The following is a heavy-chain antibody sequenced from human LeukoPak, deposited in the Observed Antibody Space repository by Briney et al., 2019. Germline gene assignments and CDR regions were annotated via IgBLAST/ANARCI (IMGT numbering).Heavy chain of an antibody. J-gene: IGHJ1*01. CDR2: IYNSGHT. V-gene: IGHV4-59*01. CDR3: ARAAVTTSRYFQH. D-gene: IGHD4-17*01. CDR1: GGSISNYY. Sequence: SETLSLTCTVSGGSISNYYWSWIRQPPGKGLGWIGYIYNSGHTNYNPSLKSRVTISEDTSKNQLSLKLSSVTAADTAVYYCARAAVTTSRYFQHWGRGTLVTVSS.